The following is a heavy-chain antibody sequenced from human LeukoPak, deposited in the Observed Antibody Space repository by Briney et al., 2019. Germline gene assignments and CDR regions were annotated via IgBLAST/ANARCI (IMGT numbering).Heavy chain of an antibody. J-gene: IGHJ5*02. Sequence: GGSLRLSCATSGFTFSDYAMIWVRQAPGKGLEWVAVISYDGSNKYYADSVKGRFTISRDNSKNTLYLQMNSLRAEDTAVYYCARGSRITMIVVVQGWFDPWGQGTLVTVSS. CDR1: GFTFSDYA. CDR3: ARGSRITMIVVVQGWFDP. V-gene: IGHV3-30-3*01. CDR2: ISYDGSNK. D-gene: IGHD3-22*01.